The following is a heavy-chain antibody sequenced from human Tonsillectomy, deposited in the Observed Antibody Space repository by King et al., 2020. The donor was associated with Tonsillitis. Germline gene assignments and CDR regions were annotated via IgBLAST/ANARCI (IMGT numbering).Heavy chain of an antibody. V-gene: IGHV3-30*18. CDR2: ISYVVTNE. Sequence: QLVQSGGGVVQPGRSLRLSCAASGFTFRSYGMHWVRQAPGKGLEWVAVISYVVTNEYYADSVKGRFTISRDNSKNTIYLQMNNLRVEDTAVYYCAKDHRGLGTSGAFDVWGQGTMVTVSS. CDR1: GFTFRSYG. J-gene: IGHJ3*01. D-gene: IGHD3-16*01. CDR3: AKDHRGLGTSGAFDV.